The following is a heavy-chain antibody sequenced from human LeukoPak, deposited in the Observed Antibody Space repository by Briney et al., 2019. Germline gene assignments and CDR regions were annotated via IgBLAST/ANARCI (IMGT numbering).Heavy chain of an antibody. CDR1: GLSFSNFW. D-gene: IGHD1-1*01. Sequence: PGGSLRLSCAASGLSFSNFWMHWVRQAPGKGLVWVSGINPNGRTTIYADSVKGRFTISRDNAKNTLYLQMNSPRIEDTAVYYCVVDFQYNSPRGQGTLVTVSS. CDR3: VVDFQYNSP. J-gene: IGHJ5*02. CDR2: INPNGRTT. V-gene: IGHV3-74*01.